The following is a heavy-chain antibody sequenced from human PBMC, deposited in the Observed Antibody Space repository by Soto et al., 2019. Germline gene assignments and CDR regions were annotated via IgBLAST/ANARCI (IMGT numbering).Heavy chain of an antibody. CDR3: AKDQGSSWYEIDY. CDR1: GLTFSNYD. D-gene: IGHD6-13*01. CDR2: ISGSGGST. Sequence: GGSLRLSCAASGLTFSNYDMSWVRQAPGKGLEWVSTISGSGGSTYYADSVKGRFTISRDNSKNTLYLQMNSLRAEDTAVYYCAKDQGSSWYEIDYWGQGTLVTVSS. V-gene: IGHV3-23*01. J-gene: IGHJ4*02.